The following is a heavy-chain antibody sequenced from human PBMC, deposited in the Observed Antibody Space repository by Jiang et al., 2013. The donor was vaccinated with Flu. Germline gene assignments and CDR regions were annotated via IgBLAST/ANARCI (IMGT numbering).Heavy chain of an antibody. CDR1: GYIFSSYY. CDR3: TRDLARHKDY. J-gene: IGHJ4*02. D-gene: IGHD3-16*01. V-gene: IGHV1-46*01. CDR2: IDPSGGST. Sequence: SGAEVKKPGASVKVSCKASGYIFSSYYIHWVRQAPGQGLEWMGVIDPSGGSTTYAQKFQGRVTMTRDTATSTVYMEMSSLKSEDTAVYFCTRDLARHKDYWGQGT.